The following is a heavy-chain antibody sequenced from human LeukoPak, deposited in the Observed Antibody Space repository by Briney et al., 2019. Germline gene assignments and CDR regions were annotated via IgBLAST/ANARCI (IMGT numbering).Heavy chain of an antibody. J-gene: IGHJ4*02. D-gene: IGHD6-13*01. Sequence: PGGSLRLSCAASGFTFSSYSMNWVRQAPGKGLEWVSSISSSSSYIYYADSAKGRFTISRDNAKNSLYLQMDSLRAEDTAVYYCARGVAAAGRDFDYWGQGTLVTVSS. CDR2: ISSSSSYI. CDR1: GFTFSSYS. CDR3: ARGVAAAGRDFDY. V-gene: IGHV3-21*01.